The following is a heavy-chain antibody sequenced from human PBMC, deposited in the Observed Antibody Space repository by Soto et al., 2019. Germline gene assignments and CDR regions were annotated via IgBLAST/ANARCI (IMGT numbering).Heavy chain of an antibody. D-gene: IGHD3-9*01. CDR1: GGTFSSYA. CDR3: ATTRNFDWLSTAYYYYYGMDV. CDR2: IIPIFGTA. J-gene: IGHJ6*02. V-gene: IGHV1-69*06. Sequence: SVKVSCKASGGTFSSYAISWVRQAPGQGLEWMGGIIPIFGTANYAQKFQGRVTITAGKSTSTAYMELSSLRSEDTAVYYCATTRNFDWLSTAYYYYYGMDVWGQGTTVTVSS.